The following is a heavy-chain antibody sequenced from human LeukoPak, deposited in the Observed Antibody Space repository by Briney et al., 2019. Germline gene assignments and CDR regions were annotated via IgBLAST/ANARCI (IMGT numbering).Heavy chain of an antibody. CDR3: ARLWSTDCSGGSCPHQPNS. CDR2: TYYRSKWYN. V-gene: IGHV6-1*01. CDR1: GDSVSSNSAA. D-gene: IGHD2-15*01. Sequence: SQTLSLTCAISGDSVSSNSAAWNWIRQSPSRGLEWLGRTYYRSKWYNDYAVSVKSRITINPDTSKNQFSLKLRSVTAADTAMYYCARLWSTDCSGGSCPHQPNSWGQGTLVIVSS. J-gene: IGHJ4*02.